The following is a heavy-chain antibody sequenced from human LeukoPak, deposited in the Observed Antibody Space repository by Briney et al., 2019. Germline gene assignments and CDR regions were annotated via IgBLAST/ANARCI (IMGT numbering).Heavy chain of an antibody. CDR2: IYYSGST. Sequence: SETLSLTCTVSGDSISSYYWSWIRQPPGKGLEWVGHIYYSGSTNYNPSLKSRVTISVDTSKNQFSLKLSSVTAADTAVYYCARGGSSGWSRGGVDYWGEGALVTVSS. D-gene: IGHD6-19*01. CDR3: ARGGSSGWSRGGVDY. V-gene: IGHV4-59*01. J-gene: IGHJ4*02. CDR1: GDSISSYY.